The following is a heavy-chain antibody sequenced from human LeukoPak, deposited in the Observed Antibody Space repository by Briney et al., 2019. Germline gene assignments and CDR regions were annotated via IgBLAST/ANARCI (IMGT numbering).Heavy chain of an antibody. CDR1: GFTFSSYW. CDR3: ARFDSSTSCYVDY. J-gene: IGHJ4*02. D-gene: IGHD2-2*01. CDR2: IKQDGSEK. V-gene: IGHV3-7*05. Sequence: GGSLRLSCAASGFTFSSYWMSWVRQAPGKGLEWVANIKQDGSEKYYVDSVKGRFTISRDNAKNSLYLQMNSLRAEDTAVYYCARFDSSTSCYVDYWGQGTLVTVSS.